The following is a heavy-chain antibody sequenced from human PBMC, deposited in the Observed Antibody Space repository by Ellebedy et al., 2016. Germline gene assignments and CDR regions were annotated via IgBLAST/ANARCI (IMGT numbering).Heavy chain of an antibody. CDR2: IYYSGST. Sequence: SETLSLTCAVYGGSFSGYYWSWIRQPPGKGLEWIGYIYYSGSTNYNPSLKSRVTISLDTSKNQFSLKLSSVTAADTAVYYCARVSGGNSGGYYYYYMDVWGKGTTVTVSS. CDR1: GGSFSGYY. CDR3: ARVSGGNSGGYYYYYMDV. D-gene: IGHD4-23*01. J-gene: IGHJ6*03. V-gene: IGHV4-59*01.